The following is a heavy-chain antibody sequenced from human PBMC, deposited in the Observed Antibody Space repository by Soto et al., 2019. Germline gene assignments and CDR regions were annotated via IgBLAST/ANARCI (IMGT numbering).Heavy chain of an antibody. CDR2: INAGYGNT. Sequence: ASVKVSCKASGYTFGSYSMHWVRQAPGQRLEWMGWINAGYGNTKSSQKFQDRVTISRDTSASTAYMELTSLRSEDTAVYYCARDTGDGTFDFWGQGTLVTSPQ. CDR3: ARDTGDGTFDF. J-gene: IGHJ4*02. D-gene: IGHD7-27*01. CDR1: GYTFGSYS. V-gene: IGHV1-3*01.